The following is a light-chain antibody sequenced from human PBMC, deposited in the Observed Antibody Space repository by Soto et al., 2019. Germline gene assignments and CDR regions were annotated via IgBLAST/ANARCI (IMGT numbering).Light chain of an antibody. CDR2: SAS. CDR1: QSVSSN. V-gene: IGKV3-15*01. J-gene: IGKJ1*01. CDR3: QQYNSYWT. Sequence: EIVMTQSPATLSVSPGERATLSCRASQSVSSNLAWYQQKPGQAPRLLIYSASTRATDVPARFSGSGSGTEFTPTISSLQPDDFATYYCQQYNSYWTFGQGTKVDI.